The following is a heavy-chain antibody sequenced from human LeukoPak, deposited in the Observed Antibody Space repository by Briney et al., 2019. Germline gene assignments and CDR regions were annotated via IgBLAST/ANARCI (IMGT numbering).Heavy chain of an antibody. D-gene: IGHD2-2*02. CDR3: TWHDCSSTSCYRDNWFDP. CDR2: IYTSGST. J-gene: IGHJ5*02. CDR1: GGSISSYY. Sequence: ETLFLTCTVSGGSISSYYWSWIRQPAGKGLEWIGRIYTSGSTNYNPSLKSRVTMSVDTSKNQFSLKLSSVTAADTAVYYCTWHDCSSTSCYRDNWFDPWGQGTLVTVSS. V-gene: IGHV4-4*07.